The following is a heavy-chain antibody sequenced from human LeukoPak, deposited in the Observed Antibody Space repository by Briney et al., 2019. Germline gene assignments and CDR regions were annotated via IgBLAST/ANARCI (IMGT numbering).Heavy chain of an antibody. CDR2: INPSDGST. CDR1: GYTFTSYY. V-gene: IGHV1-46*01. D-gene: IGHD2/OR15-2a*01. J-gene: IGHJ4*02. Sequence: ASVKISCKASGYTFTSYYMHWVRQAPGQGLEWMGVINPSDGSTTYAQKFQGRVTMTRDTSTSTVYMELSSLRSEDTAVYYCARSQSIDPTYYFDYWGQGTLVTVSS. CDR3: ARSQSIDPTYYFDY.